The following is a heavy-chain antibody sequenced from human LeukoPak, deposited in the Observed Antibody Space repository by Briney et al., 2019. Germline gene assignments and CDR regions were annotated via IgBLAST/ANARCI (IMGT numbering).Heavy chain of an antibody. CDR2: INHSGST. D-gene: IGHD1-26*01. J-gene: IGHJ3*02. Sequence: PSETLSLTCAVYGGSFSGYYWSWIRQPPGKGLEWIGEINHSGSTNYNPSLKSRVTISVDTSKNQFSLKLSSVTAADTAVYYCARLSGSYPKDAFDIWGQGTMVTVSS. CDR1: GGSFSGYY. CDR3: ARLSGSYPKDAFDI. V-gene: IGHV4-34*01.